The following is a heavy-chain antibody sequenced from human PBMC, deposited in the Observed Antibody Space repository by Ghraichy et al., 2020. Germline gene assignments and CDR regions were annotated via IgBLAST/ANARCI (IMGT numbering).Heavy chain of an antibody. D-gene: IGHD2-21*01. CDR3: ARLMLTGYRPPLVRFDP. Sequence: ESLNISCAVYGGSFSGYYWSWIRQPPGKGLEWIGEINHSGSTNYNPSLKSRVTISVDTSKNQFSLKLSSVTAADTAVYYCARLMLTGYRPPLVRFDPWGQGTLVTVSS. CDR2: INHSGST. V-gene: IGHV4-34*01. J-gene: IGHJ5*02. CDR1: GGSFSGYY.